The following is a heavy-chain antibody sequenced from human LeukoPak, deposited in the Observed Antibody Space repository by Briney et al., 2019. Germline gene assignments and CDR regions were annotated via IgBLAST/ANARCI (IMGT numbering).Heavy chain of an antibody. V-gene: IGHV1-2*02. J-gene: IGHJ4*02. D-gene: IGHD6-13*01. Sequence: ASVKVSCKASGYTFTGYYIHWVRQAPGQGLEWMGWINPNSGGTNYAQKFQGRVTMTRDTSINTAYMELSRLSDATAVYYCALSGARGASAGTFDYWGQGTLVTVSS. CDR2: INPNSGGT. CDR3: ALSGARGASAGTFDY. CDR1: GYTFTGYY.